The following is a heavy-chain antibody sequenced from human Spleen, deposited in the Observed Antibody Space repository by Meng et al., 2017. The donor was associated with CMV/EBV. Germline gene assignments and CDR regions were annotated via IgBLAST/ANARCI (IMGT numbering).Heavy chain of an antibody. D-gene: IGHD2-2*01. CDR1: GYTFTNYY. CDR2: INPSGGGT. J-gene: IGHJ5*02. Sequence: ASVKVSCKASGYTFTNYYMHWVRQAPGQGLEWMGMINPSGGGTNYAQKFQGRVTMTRDTSISTAYMELSRLRSDDTAVYYCARDAVVPAANFRPVWFDPWGQGTLVTVSS. CDR3: ARDAVVPAANFRPVWFDP. V-gene: IGHV1-46*01.